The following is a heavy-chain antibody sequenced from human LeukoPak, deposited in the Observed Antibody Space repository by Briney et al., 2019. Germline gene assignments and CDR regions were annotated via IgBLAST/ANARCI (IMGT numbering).Heavy chain of an antibody. CDR1: GGSFSGYY. D-gene: IGHD2-2*01. J-gene: IGHJ3*02. CDR3: ARHYCSSTSCYRPWDAFDI. CDR2: INHSGST. V-gene: IGHV4-34*01. Sequence: PSETLSLTCAVYGGSFSGYYWSWIRQPPGKGLEWIGEINHSGSTNYNPSLKSRVTVSVDTSKNQFSLKLSSVTAADTAVYYCARHYCSSTSCYRPWDAFDIWGQGTMVTVSS.